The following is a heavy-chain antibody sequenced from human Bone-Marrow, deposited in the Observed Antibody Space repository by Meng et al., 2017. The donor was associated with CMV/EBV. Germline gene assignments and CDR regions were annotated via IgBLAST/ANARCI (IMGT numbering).Heavy chain of an antibody. D-gene: IGHD3-9*01. CDR1: GGSISSYY. Sequence: SETLSLTCSVSGGSISSYYWSWLRQPPGKGLEWIGYIYYSGSTNYNPSLKSRVTISVDTSKNQFSLRLSSVTAADTAVYYCARTHLTGYSLDKWGQGTLVTVSS. V-gene: IGHV4-59*01. CDR3: ARTHLTGYSLDK. J-gene: IGHJ4*02. CDR2: IYYSGST.